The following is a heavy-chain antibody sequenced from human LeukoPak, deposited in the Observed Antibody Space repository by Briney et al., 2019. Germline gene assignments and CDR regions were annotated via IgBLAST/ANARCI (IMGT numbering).Heavy chain of an antibody. CDR2: ISGSGGST. CDR3: AKGRRGQQLVLDY. D-gene: IGHD6-13*01. Sequence: GGSLRLSCAASGFTFSTCWMSWVRQAPGKGLEWVSAISGSGGSTYYADSVKGRFTISRDNSKNTLYLQMNSLRAEDTAVYYCAKGRRGQQLVLDYWGQGTLVTVSS. V-gene: IGHV3-23*01. J-gene: IGHJ4*02. CDR1: GFTFSTCW.